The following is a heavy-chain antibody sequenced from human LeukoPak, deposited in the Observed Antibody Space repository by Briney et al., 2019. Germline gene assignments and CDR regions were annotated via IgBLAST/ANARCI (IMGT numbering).Heavy chain of an antibody. V-gene: IGHV1-2*02. CDR1: GYTFTGYY. D-gene: IGHD3-9*01. J-gene: IGHJ4*02. CDR2: INSNSGGT. Sequence: SVKVSCKAFGYTFTGYYMHWVRQAPGQGLEWMGWINSNSGGTNYAQKFQGRVTMTRDTSISTAYMELSRLRSDDTAVYYCARSPHILTGENFDYWGQGTLVTVSS. CDR3: ARSPHILTGENFDY.